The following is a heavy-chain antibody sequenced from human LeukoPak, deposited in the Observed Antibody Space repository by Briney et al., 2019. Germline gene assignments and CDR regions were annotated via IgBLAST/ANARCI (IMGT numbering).Heavy chain of an antibody. J-gene: IGHJ4*02. D-gene: IGHD6-6*01. CDR2: ISGDGSMT. CDR1: GFSLRSYW. Sequence: TGGSLRLSCAVSGFSLRSYWMRWVRQAPGKWLVWVSRISGDGSMTNYADSVKGRFTISRDNAKNTVYLQMNSLRAEDTAVYYCARYSSSSGGASHYFDYWGQGTLVTVSS. CDR3: ARYSSSSGGASHYFDY. V-gene: IGHV3-74*01.